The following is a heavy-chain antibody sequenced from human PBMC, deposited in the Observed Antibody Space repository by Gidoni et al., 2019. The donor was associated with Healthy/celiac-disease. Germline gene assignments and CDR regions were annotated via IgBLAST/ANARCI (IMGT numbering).Heavy chain of an antibody. CDR3: ARARSWELGKWYFDL. D-gene: IGHD1-26*01. CDR1: GFSLSNARMG. Sequence: QVTLKESGPVLVKPTAPLTLTCTVSGFSLSNARMGVSWIRQPPGKALEWLAHIFSNDEKSYSTSLKSRLTISKDTSKSQVVLTMTNMDPVDTATYYCARARSWELGKWYFDLWGRGTLVTVSS. V-gene: IGHV2-26*01. CDR2: IFSNDEK. J-gene: IGHJ2*01.